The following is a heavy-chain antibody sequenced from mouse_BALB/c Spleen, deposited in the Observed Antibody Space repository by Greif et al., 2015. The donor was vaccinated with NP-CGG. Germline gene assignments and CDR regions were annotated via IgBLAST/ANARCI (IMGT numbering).Heavy chain of an antibody. Sequence: QVQLQQSGPELVKPGASVKISCKASGYAFSSSWMNWVKQRPGQGLEWIGRIYPGDGDTNYNGKFKGKATLTADKSSSTAYMQRSSLTSVDSAVYFCARRGIDYGSLDYWGQGTTLTVSS. V-gene: IGHV1-82*01. D-gene: IGHD1-1*01. J-gene: IGHJ2*01. CDR1: GYAFSSSW. CDR3: ARRGIDYGSLDY. CDR2: IYPGDGDT.